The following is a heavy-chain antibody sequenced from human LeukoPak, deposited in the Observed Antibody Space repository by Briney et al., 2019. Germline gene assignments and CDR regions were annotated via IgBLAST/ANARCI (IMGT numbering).Heavy chain of an antibody. J-gene: IGHJ4*02. V-gene: IGHV3-23*01. CDR1: GFTFSSYA. CDR2: ISGSGGST. Sequence: PGGSLRLSCAASGFTFSSYAMGWVRQAPGKGLEWVSAISGSGGSTYFADSVKGRFTISRDNSKNTLYLQMNSLRAEDTAVYYCAKEGGNTLCFDYWGQGTLVTVSS. D-gene: IGHD4-23*01. CDR3: AKEGGNTLCFDY.